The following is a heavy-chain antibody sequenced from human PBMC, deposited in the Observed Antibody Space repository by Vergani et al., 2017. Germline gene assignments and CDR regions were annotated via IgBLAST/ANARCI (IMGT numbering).Heavy chain of an antibody. V-gene: IGHV3-30*02. D-gene: IGHD3-16*01. Sequence: QVQLVESGGGVVQRGGSLRLSCATSGFTLRNYDMQWIRQGPGKGLEFVAFIQFAGSNQYYADSVKGRFTLSRDFSKNTLYLQMNSLRTDDTATYYCAKHFRGWGIDYWGQGTQVIVSS. J-gene: IGHJ4*02. CDR3: AKHFRGWGIDY. CDR1: GFTLRNYD. CDR2: IQFAGSNQ.